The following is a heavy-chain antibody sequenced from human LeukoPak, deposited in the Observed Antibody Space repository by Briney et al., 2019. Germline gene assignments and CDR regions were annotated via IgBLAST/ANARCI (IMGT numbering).Heavy chain of an antibody. V-gene: IGHV4-39*07. Sequence: KSSETLSLTCTVSGGSISSSSYYWGWIRQPPGKGLEWIGSIYHSGSTYYNASLKSRVTISVDTSKNQFSLKLSSVTAADTAVYYCASINYETFDYWGQGTLVTVSS. J-gene: IGHJ4*02. CDR2: IYHSGST. CDR1: GGSISSSSYY. CDR3: ASINYETFDY. D-gene: IGHD3-3*01.